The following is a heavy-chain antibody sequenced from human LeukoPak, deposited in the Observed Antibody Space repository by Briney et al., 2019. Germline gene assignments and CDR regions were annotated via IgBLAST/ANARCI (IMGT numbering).Heavy chain of an antibody. Sequence: KTGGSLRLSCAASGFTFSSYSMNWVRQAPGKGLEWVSSISSSSSYIYHADSVKGRFTISRDNAKNSLYLQMNSLRAEDTGVYYCARDLQQLALWGQGTLVTVSS. D-gene: IGHD6-13*01. J-gene: IGHJ4*02. CDR3: ARDLQQLAL. V-gene: IGHV3-21*01. CDR2: ISSSSSYI. CDR1: GFTFSSYS.